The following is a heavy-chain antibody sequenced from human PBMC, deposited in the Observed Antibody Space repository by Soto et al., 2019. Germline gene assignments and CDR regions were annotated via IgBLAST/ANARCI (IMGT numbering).Heavy chain of an antibody. V-gene: IGHV3-21*01. Sequence: EVQLVETGGALVKPGGSLRVSCAASGFIFNSYSMAWVRQAPGKGLEWVSSISSDTTYIFYADSVKGRFTISRDNAKNSLYLQMSSLRAEDTAVYYCVRNSSRFDYWGQGVLVTVSS. CDR2: ISSDTTYI. D-gene: IGHD4-4*01. J-gene: IGHJ4*02. CDR1: GFIFNSYS. CDR3: VRNSSRFDY.